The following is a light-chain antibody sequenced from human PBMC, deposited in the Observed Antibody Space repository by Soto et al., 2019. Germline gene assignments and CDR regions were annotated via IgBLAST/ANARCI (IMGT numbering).Light chain of an antibody. Sequence: IQRIQSAWTRAASGGSVVIGGRRTIQTIISSWLAWYQQKPGKAPKVLIYKASTLESGVPSRFSGSQYATDFTLPLTRLSRDAAPPYYCQPHTTAWRFAEGTKVDIK. CDR2: KAS. CDR1: QTIISSW. CDR3: QPHTTAWR. J-gene: IGKJ1*01. V-gene: IGKV1-5*03.